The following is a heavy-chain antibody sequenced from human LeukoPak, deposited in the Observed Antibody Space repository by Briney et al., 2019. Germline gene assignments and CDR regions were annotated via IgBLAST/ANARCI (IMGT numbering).Heavy chain of an antibody. D-gene: IGHD5-18*01. CDR1: GGSISSYY. J-gene: IGHJ6*04. CDR3: ARLGYSYGLALDV. Sequence: SETLSLTCTVSGGSISSYYWSWIRQPPGKGLEWIGYIYYSGSTNYNPSLKSRVTISVDTSKNQFSLKLSSVTAADTAVYYCARLGYSYGLALDVWGKGTTVTISS. V-gene: IGHV4-59*01. CDR2: IYYSGST.